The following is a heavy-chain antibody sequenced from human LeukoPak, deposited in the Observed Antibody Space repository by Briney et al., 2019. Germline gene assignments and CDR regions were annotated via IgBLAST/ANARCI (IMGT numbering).Heavy chain of an antibody. Sequence: SETLSLTCTVSGGSISSYYWSWIRQPAGKGLEWIGRIYTSGSTNYNPSLKSRVTMSVDTSKNQFYLKLSSVTAADTAVYYCANGYSYGRFDYWGQGTLVTVSS. V-gene: IGHV4-4*07. J-gene: IGHJ4*02. D-gene: IGHD5-18*01. CDR1: GGSISSYY. CDR3: ANGYSYGRFDY. CDR2: IYTSGST.